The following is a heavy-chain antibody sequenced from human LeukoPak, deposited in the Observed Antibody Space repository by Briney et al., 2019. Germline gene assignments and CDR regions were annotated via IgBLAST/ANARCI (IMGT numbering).Heavy chain of an antibody. J-gene: IGHJ4*02. CDR2: IYYSGST. D-gene: IGHD3-16*02. CDR1: GYSISSGYY. CDR3: ARDSPGVYVWGSYRFADYYFDY. V-gene: IGHV4-38-2*02. Sequence: SETLSLTCTVSGYSISSGYYWGSIRQPPGKGLEWIGSIYYSGSTYYNPSLKSRVTISVDTSKNQFSLKLSSVTAADTAVYYCARDSPGVYVWGSYRFADYYFDYWGQGTLVTVSS.